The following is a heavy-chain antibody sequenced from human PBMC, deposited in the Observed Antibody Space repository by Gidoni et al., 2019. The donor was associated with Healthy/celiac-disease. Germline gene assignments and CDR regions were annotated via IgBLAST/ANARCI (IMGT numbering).Heavy chain of an antibody. CDR2: ISYDGSNK. D-gene: IGHD6-13*01. CDR3: AKDSIAAAGFYYYYYGMDV. J-gene: IGHJ6*02. V-gene: IGHV3-30*18. CDR1: GFTFSSYG. Sequence: QVQLVESGGGVVQPGRSLRLYCGASGFTFSSYGMHWVRQAPGKGLEWVAVISYDGSNKYYADSVKGRFTISRDNSKNTLYLQMNSLRAEDTAVYYCAKDSIAAAGFYYYYYGMDVWGQGTTVTVSS.